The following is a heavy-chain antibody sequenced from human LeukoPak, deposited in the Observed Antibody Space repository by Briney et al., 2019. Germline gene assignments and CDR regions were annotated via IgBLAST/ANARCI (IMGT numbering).Heavy chain of an antibody. CDR1: GGSTNNYF. J-gene: IGHJ6*02. V-gene: IGHV4-4*07. CDR2: VNPYGTS. D-gene: IGHD6-19*01. Sequence: SETLSLTCSVSGGSTNNYFWSWIRQSAGKGLEWIGRVNPYGTSNYNPSLKSRVTMSVDTSKNLVSLRLTSLTAADTAVYYCTRDRRPRAVAGAYISYGMDVWGQGTTVTVSS. CDR3: TRDRRPRAVAGAYISYGMDV.